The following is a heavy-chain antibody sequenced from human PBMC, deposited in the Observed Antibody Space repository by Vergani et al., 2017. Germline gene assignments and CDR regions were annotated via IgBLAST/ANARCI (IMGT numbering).Heavy chain of an antibody. V-gene: IGHV3-11*04. Sequence: QVQLVESGGGLVKPGGSLRLSCAASEFTFRDYYMSWIRQAPGKGLECISYISGSGSSIYYADSVKGRFTISRDNAQNTLYLQMNSLRVEDTGVYYCARARCIETCYMSNWLDSWGQGTLVTVSS. J-gene: IGHJ5*01. CDR3: ARARCIETCYMSNWLDS. D-gene: IGHD3-9*01. CDR2: ISGSGSSI. CDR1: EFTFRDYY.